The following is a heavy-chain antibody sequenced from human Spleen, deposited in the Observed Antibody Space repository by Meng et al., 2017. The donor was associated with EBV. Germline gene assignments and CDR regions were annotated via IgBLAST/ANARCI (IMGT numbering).Heavy chain of an antibody. CDR1: GFTLSTYW. Sequence: EGTWGESGGGLFQPGESLGVSCVASGFTLSTYWVHWVRQAPGKGLVWVSRINSDGSTINYADSVEGRFTISRDNAKNTLYLQMNSLRVEDSAVYYCVRDMFGARDYWGQGTLVTVSS. J-gene: IGHJ4*02. CDR3: VRDMFGARDY. D-gene: IGHD3-10*02. CDR2: INSDGSTI. V-gene: IGHV3-74*01.